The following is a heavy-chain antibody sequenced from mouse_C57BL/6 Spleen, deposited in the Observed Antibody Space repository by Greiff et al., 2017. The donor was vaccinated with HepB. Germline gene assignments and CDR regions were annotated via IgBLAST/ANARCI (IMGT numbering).Heavy chain of an antibody. CDR3: NAETGHGAMDY. CDR2: IDPEDGDT. V-gene: IGHV14-1*01. CDR1: GFNITDYY. J-gene: IGHJ4*01. Sequence: EVQLQQSGAELVRPGASVKLSCTASGFNITDYYMHWVKQRPEQGLEWIGRIDPEDGDTEYDPKFQGKATMTADISSNTAYLQLSSLTSEDTAVYYVNAETGHGAMDYWGQGTSVTVSS.